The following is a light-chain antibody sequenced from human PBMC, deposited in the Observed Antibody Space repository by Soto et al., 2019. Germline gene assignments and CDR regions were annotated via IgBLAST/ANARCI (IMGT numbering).Light chain of an antibody. J-gene: IGKJ4*01. CDR3: QKYDNAPLT. CDR1: QDISTY. V-gene: IGKV1-27*01. CDR2: AAY. Sequence: DIQMTQAPSSLSASVGDGVTITCRARQDISTYLAWYQQKPGKVPKLLISAAYTLQSGVPPRFSGSGSGTDFTLTISSLQPVDVATYYCQKYDNAPLTFGGGTKVEIK.